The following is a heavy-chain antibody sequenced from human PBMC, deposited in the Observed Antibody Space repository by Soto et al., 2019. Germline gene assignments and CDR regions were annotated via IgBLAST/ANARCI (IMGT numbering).Heavy chain of an antibody. CDR2: IFHSGST. V-gene: IGHV4-4*02. CDR1: GGSISSDYW. D-gene: IGHD2-21*01. J-gene: IGHJ6*02. CDR3: ARGIKMWSQVYYGLDV. Sequence: QVQLQESGPGVVKPSGTLSLTCGVSGGSISSDYWWAGVRQSPCSGLEWIGEIFHSGSTHYNPSLESRVTISVDIVNNHFSLKLMSVTAADTAVYYWARGIKMWSQVYYGLDVCGQGTTVTVSS.